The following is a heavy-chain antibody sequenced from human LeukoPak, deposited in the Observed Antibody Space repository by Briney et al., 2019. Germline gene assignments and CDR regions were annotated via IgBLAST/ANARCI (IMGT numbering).Heavy chain of an antibody. CDR3: ARENWELLSY. Sequence: PGGSLRLSCAASGFTFSSYSMNWVRQAPGKGLEWVSSISSSSSYIYYADSVKGRFTIPRDNAKNSLHLQMNSLRAEDTAVYYCARENWELLSYWGQGTLVTVSS. V-gene: IGHV3-21*01. CDR2: ISSSSSYI. J-gene: IGHJ4*02. D-gene: IGHD1-26*01. CDR1: GFTFSSYS.